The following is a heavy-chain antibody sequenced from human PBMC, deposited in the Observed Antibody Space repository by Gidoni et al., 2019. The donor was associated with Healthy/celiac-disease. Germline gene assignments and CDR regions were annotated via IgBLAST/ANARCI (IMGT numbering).Heavy chain of an antibody. CDR1: GYTFTSYG. V-gene: IGHV1-18*01. CDR3: ARDGGIVGGSIYYYHGMDV. CDR2: ISGYNGNT. Sequence: VQLVQSGAAVKKPGASVKVSCKPSGYTFTSYGISWVRQAPGQGLEWMGWISGYNGNTRYAQNVQGRVTMTTQRSATTAYMELTSLRSDDTAVYYCARDGGIVGGSIYYYHGMDVWGQGTTVTVSS. D-gene: IGHD1-26*01. J-gene: IGHJ6*02.